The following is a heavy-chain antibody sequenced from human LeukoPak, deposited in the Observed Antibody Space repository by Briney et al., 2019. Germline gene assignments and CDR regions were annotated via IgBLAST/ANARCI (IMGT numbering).Heavy chain of an antibody. CDR3: ARWWNPGWYYYMDV. CDR2: MNPNNGDT. D-gene: IGHD2-15*01. V-gene: IGHV1-8*03. CDR1: GYTFTNYD. Sequence: ASVKVSCKASGYTFTNYDINWVRQAPGQGLEWVGWMNPNNGDTDYAQKFQGRVSITRNTSITTAYMELSSLRSEDTAVYYCARWWNPGWYYYMDVWGKGTTVTASS. J-gene: IGHJ6*03.